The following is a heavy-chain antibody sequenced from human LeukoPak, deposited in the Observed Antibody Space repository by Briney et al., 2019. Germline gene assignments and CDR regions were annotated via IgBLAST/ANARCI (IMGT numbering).Heavy chain of an antibody. Sequence: GGSLRLSCVASGFTFSSHDMHWVHQVTGKGLEWVSAIDTAGDTYYPGSVKGRFTISRENAKNSLYLQMNSLRAGDTAVYYCARVAKTGRSYSFDYWGQGTLVTVSS. CDR3: ARVAKTGRSYSFDY. D-gene: IGHD3-9*01. CDR1: GFTFSSHD. J-gene: IGHJ4*02. V-gene: IGHV3-13*01. CDR2: IDTAGDT.